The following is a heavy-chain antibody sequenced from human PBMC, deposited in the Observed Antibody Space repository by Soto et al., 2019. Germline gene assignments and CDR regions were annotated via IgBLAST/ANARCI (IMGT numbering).Heavy chain of an antibody. Sequence: EVQLVESGGDLVQPGGSLRLSCTASGFTFSSYDMHWVRQSPRKGLEWVATSGFPGGTWYPDAVKGRFTISRENAKNSLYLHMNSLTDGDTAVYYCARTVKRQQATKGDDAFDVWGQGTMVTVSA. V-gene: IGHV3-13*01. J-gene: IGHJ3*01. D-gene: IGHD6-13*01. CDR1: GFTFSSYD. CDR2: SGFPGGT. CDR3: ARTVKRQQATKGDDAFDV.